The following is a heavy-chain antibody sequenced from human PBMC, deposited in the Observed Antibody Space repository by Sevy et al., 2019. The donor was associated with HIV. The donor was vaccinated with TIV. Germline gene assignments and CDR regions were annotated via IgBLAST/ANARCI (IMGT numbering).Heavy chain of an antibody. V-gene: IGHV1-3*04. CDR2: INTGNGNT. Sequence: ASVKVSCKAPGYTFRTSTIHWVRQAPGQRLEWMGWINTGNGNTRYSQRFKGRFTITRDTSATTAYMELSSLRSEDTAVFYCATDRIEKRFDNWGQGTLVTVSS. CDR1: GYTFRTST. J-gene: IGHJ4*02. CDR3: ATDRIEKRFDN.